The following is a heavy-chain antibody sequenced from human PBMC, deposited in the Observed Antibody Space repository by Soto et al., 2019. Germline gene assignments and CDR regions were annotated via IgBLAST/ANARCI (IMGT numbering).Heavy chain of an antibody. D-gene: IGHD3-10*01. V-gene: IGHV3-48*02. CDR2: ISSSSSTI. J-gene: IGHJ4*02. CDR3: ARAGYYGSGILL. CDR1: GFTFNSYS. Sequence: VQLVESGGGLVQPGGSLRLSCAASGFTFNSYSMNWVRQAPGKGLEWVSYISSSSSTIYYADSVKGRFTTSRDNAKNSLYLQMNSLRDEDTAVYYCARAGYYGSGILLWGQGTLVTVSS.